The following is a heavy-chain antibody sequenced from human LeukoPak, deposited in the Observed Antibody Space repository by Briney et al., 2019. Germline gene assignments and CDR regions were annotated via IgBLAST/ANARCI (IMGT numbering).Heavy chain of an antibody. D-gene: IGHD5-12*01. J-gene: IGHJ4*02. CDR3: ARDWGIMATYYFDY. CDR1: GYTFTNYG. V-gene: IGHV1-18*01. Sequence: ASVKVSCKASGYTFTNYGISWVRQAPGQGLEWMGWISDYNGNANHAQKFQGRVTMTTDTSTSTAYMELRSLRADDTTVYYRARDWGIMATYYFDYWGQGTLVTVSS. CDR2: ISDYNGNA.